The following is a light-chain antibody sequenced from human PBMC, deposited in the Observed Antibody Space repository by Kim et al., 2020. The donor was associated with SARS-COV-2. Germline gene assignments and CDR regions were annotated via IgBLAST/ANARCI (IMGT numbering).Light chain of an antibody. Sequence: EIVLTQSPGTLSLSPGERATLSCRTSQSVSSSYLAWYQQKPGQPPRLLIYGASSRATGIPDRFSGSGSGTDLTLTISRLEPEDFAVYHCQQYGNSVTFGQGTKVDIK. CDR2: GAS. V-gene: IGKV3-20*01. J-gene: IGKJ1*01. CDR3: QQYGNSVT. CDR1: QSVSSSY.